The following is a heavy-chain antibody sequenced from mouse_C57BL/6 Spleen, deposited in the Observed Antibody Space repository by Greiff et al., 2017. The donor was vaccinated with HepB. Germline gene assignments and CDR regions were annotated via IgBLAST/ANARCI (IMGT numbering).Heavy chain of an antibody. D-gene: IGHD2-4*01. V-gene: IGHV2-5*01. CDR3: AKNYDYDGDYAMDY. Sequence: VQLQQSGPGLVQPSQSLSITCTVSGFSFTSYGVHWVRQSPGKGLEWLGVIWRGGSTDYNAAFMSRLSITKDNSKSQVFFKMNSLQADDTAIYYCAKNYDYDGDYAMDYWGQGTSVTVSS. J-gene: IGHJ4*01. CDR2: IWRGGST. CDR1: GFSFTSYG.